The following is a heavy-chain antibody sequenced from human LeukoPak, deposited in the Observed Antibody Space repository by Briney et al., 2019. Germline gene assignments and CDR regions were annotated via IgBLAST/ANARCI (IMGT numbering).Heavy chain of an antibody. D-gene: IGHD3-9*01. CDR1: GFTFDDYG. Sequence: PGGSLRLSCAASGFTFDDYGMSWVRQAPGKGLEWVSGINWNGGSTGYADSVKGRFTISRDNAKNSLYQQMNSLRAEDTALYYCARDTPRWDYDILTGYSHPILWGQGTLVTVSS. CDR2: INWNGGST. CDR3: ARDTPRWDYDILTGYSHPIL. V-gene: IGHV3-20*04. J-gene: IGHJ4*02.